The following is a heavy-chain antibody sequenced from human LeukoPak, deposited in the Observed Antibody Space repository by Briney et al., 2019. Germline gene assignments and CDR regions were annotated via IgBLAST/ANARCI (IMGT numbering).Heavy chain of an antibody. CDR1: GFTFSNYV. CDR2: ISGSGGST. Sequence: GGSLRLSCAASGFTFSNYVMSWVRQAPGKGLEWISAISGSGGSTYYADSVKGRFTISRDNSKNTLYLQMNSLRAEDTAVYYCAKDRDDYGDFYFDYWGQGTLVTVSS. CDR3: AKDRDDYGDFYFDY. D-gene: IGHD4-17*01. V-gene: IGHV3-23*01. J-gene: IGHJ4*02.